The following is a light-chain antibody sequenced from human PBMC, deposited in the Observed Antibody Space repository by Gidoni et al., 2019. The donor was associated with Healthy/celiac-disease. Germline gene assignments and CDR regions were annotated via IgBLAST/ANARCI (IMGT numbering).Light chain of an antibody. CDR1: QSLLHSNGYNY. J-gene: IGKJ1*01. Sequence: DIVMTQSPLSLPVTPGEPASISCRSSQSLLHSNGYNYLDWYMQKPGQSPQLLIELGSNRASGVPDRFSGSGSGTDFTLKISRVEAEDVGVYYCMQAIQTLSFGQGTKVEIK. V-gene: IGKV2-28*01. CDR2: LGS. CDR3: MQAIQTLS.